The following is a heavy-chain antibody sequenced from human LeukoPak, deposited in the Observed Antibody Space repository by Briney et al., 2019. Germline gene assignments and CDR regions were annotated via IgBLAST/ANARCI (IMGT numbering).Heavy chain of an antibody. Sequence: ASVTVSCKASGHTFTGYYMHWVRQAPGQGLEWMGRINPNSGGTNYAQKFQGRVTMTRDTSISTAYMELTRLTSDDTAMYYCARTMIGDSSGHFDYWGRGTLVTVSS. CDR3: ARTMIGDSSGHFDY. D-gene: IGHD3-22*01. CDR1: GHTFTGYY. CDR2: INPNSGGT. V-gene: IGHV1-2*06. J-gene: IGHJ4*02.